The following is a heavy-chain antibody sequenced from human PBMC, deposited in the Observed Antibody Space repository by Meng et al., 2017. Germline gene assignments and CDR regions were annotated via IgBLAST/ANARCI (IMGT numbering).Heavy chain of an antibody. CDR1: GFTFSSYA. Sequence: ETLSLTCAASGFTFSSYAMCWVRQAPGKGLEWVSAISGSGGSTYYADSVKGRFTISRDNSKNTLYLQMNSLRADDTAVYYCAKACGVVEYEMNYDYGGQGTLVTVSS. J-gene: IGHJ4*02. D-gene: IGHD1-7*01. CDR2: ISGSGGST. CDR3: AKACGVVEYEMNYDY. V-gene: IGHV3-23*01.